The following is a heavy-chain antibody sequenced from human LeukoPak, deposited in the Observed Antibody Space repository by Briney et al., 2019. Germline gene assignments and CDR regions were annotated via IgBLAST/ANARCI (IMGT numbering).Heavy chain of an antibody. CDR1: GGSISSSSYY. CDR2: IYYSGST. Sequence: SETLSLTCTVSGGSISSSSYYWGWIRQPPGKGLEWIGSIYYSGSTYYNPSLKSRVTISVDTSKNQFSLKLSSVTAADTAVYYCARDRIYHYDYVWGVGDAFDIWGQGTMVTVSS. D-gene: IGHD3-16*01. V-gene: IGHV4-39*07. J-gene: IGHJ3*02. CDR3: ARDRIYHYDYVWGVGDAFDI.